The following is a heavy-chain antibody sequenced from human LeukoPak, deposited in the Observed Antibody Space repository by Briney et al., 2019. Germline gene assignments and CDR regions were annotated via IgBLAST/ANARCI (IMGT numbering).Heavy chain of an antibody. D-gene: IGHD6-13*01. Sequence: ASVKVSCKASGYTFTSYGISWVRQAPGQGLEWMGWISAYNGNANYAQKLQGRVTMTTDTSTSTAYMELRSLRSDDTAVYYCARGSAGAAAGLFDYWGQGTLVTVSS. CDR3: ARGSAGAAAGLFDY. CDR2: ISAYNGNA. CDR1: GYTFTSYG. V-gene: IGHV1-18*01. J-gene: IGHJ4*02.